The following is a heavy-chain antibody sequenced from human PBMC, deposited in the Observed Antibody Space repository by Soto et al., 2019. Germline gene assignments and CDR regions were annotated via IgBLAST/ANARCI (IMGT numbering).Heavy chain of an antibody. CDR3: ARDRYDSSGYYY. D-gene: IGHD3-22*01. CDR2: IIPIFGTA. Sequence: PSVKVSCKAPGGTFSSYAISWMRQAPGQGLEWMGGIIPIFGTANYAQKFQGRVTITADKSTSTAYMELSSLRSEDTAVYYCARDRYDSSGYYYWGQGTLLTVYS. J-gene: IGHJ4*02. V-gene: IGHV1-69*06. CDR1: GGTFSSYA.